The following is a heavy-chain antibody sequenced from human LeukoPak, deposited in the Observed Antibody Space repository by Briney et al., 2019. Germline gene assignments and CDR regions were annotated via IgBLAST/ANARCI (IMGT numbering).Heavy chain of an antibody. J-gene: IGHJ4*02. CDR1: GFTFSSYA. D-gene: IGHD4-4*01. V-gene: IGHV3-23*01. Sequence: QPGGSLRLSCAASGFTFSSYAMSWVRQAPGKGLEWVSTISGSGGGTYYADSVKGRFTISRDNSKNTLYLQMNSLRPEDTAVYYCAGSSTVSTSRLHLDYWGQGTLVTVSS. CDR2: ISGSGGGT. CDR3: AGSSTVSTSRLHLDY.